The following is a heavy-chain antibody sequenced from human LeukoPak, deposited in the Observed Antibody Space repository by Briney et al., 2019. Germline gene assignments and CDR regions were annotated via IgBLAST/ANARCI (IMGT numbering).Heavy chain of an antibody. CDR2: IVTSGNTI. Sequence: SGGSLRLSCAASGFTFSGYSMNWVRQAPGRGLKWVSYIVTSGNTINYADSVKGRFTISRDNAKNSLYLQMNSLRDEDTAVYYCARILGLTLDYWGQGALVTVSS. D-gene: IGHD1-14*01. J-gene: IGHJ4*02. CDR3: ARILGLTLDY. CDR1: GFTFSGYS. V-gene: IGHV3-48*02.